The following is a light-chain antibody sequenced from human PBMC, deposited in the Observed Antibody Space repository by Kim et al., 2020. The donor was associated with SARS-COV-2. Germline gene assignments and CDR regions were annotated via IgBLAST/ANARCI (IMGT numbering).Light chain of an antibody. Sequence: GQSITISCTGTSSDVGGYNYVSWYQQHPGKAPKLMIYDVSNRPSGVSNRFSGSKSGNTASLTISGLQAEDEAGYYCSSYTSSSTWVFGGGTQLTVL. CDR2: DVS. CDR1: SSDVGGYNY. V-gene: IGLV2-14*03. J-gene: IGLJ3*02. CDR3: SSYTSSSTWV.